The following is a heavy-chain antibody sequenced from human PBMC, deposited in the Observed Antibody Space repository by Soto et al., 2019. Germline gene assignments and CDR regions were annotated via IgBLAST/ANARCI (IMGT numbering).Heavy chain of an antibody. J-gene: IGHJ5*02. CDR1: GFTFSSYA. CDR2: ISGSGGST. D-gene: IGHD3-22*01. CDR3: AKAILNYYDSSGAGNWFDP. V-gene: IGHV3-23*01. Sequence: HPGGNPGLSCAASGFTFSSYAMSWVRQAPGKGLEWVSAISGSGGSTYYADSVKGRFTISRDNSKNTLYLQMNSLRAEDTAVYYCAKAILNYYDSSGAGNWFDPWCQGT.